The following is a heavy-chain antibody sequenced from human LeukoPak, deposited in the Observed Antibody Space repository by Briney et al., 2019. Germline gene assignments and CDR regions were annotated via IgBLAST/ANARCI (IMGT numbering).Heavy chain of an antibody. D-gene: IGHD3-22*01. V-gene: IGHV4-38-2*02. J-gene: IGHJ4*02. CDR2: IYHSGST. CDR1: GYSISSGYY. CDR3: ARPYYYDSSGYHLDY. Sequence: SETLSLTCTVSGYSISSGYYWGWIRQPPGKGLEWIGSIYHSGSTYYNPSLKSRVTISVDTSKNQFSLKLSSVTAADTAVYYCARPYYYDSSGYHLDYWGQGTLVTVSS.